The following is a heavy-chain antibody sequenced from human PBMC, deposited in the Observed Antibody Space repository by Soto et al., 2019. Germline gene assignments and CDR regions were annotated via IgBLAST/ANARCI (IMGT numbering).Heavy chain of an antibody. V-gene: IGHV3-9*01. J-gene: IGHJ3*02. CDR1: GFTFDDYA. CDR3: AKARRDAFDI. Sequence: DVQLVESGGGLVQPGRSLRLSCAASGFTFDDYAMHWVRKAPGKGLEWVSGISWYSGSIGYADSVKGRFTISRDNAKDFLYLQMNSLRAEDTAVYYCAKARRDAFDICGHGTMVTVSS. CDR2: ISWYSGSI.